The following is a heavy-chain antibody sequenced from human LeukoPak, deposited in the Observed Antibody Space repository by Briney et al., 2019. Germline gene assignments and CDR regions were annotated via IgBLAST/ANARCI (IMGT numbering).Heavy chain of an antibody. CDR3: ARGYSSGWYRSVLRFDP. D-gene: IGHD6-19*01. Sequence: SETLSLTCAVYGGSFSGYYWSWIRQPPGKGLEWIGEINHSGSTNYNPSLKSRVTISVDTSKNQLSLKLSSVTAADTAVYYCARGYSSGWYRSVLRFDPWGQGTLVTVSS. CDR1: GGSFSGYY. CDR2: INHSGST. J-gene: IGHJ5*02. V-gene: IGHV4-34*01.